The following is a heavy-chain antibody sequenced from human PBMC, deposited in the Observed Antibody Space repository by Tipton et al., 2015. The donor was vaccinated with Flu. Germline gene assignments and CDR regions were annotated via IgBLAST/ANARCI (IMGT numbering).Heavy chain of an antibody. CDR3: ATWSLGYCSGGSCRPDAFDI. D-gene: IGHD2-15*01. V-gene: IGHV1-69*06. Sequence: QLVQSGAEVKKPGASVKVSCKASGGTFRSYVISWVRQAPGQGLEWMGGIIPIFGTPNYAQKFQGRVTITADKSTSTAYMELSSLRSEDTAVYYCATWSLGYCSGGSCRPDAFDIWGQGTMVTVSS. CDR1: GGTFRSYV. CDR2: IIPIFGTP. J-gene: IGHJ3*02.